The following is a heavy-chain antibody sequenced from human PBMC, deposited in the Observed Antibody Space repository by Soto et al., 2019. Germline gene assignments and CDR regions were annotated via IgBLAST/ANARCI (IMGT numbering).Heavy chain of an antibody. CDR3: ARDKITGPCDY. J-gene: IGHJ4*02. CDR2: INHSGST. D-gene: IGHD2-8*02. CDR1: GGSFSGYY. Sequence: QVQLQQSGAGLLKPSETLSLTCAVYGGSFSGYYWTWIRQPPGTGLEWIGEINHSGSTNYNPSLKGRVTISVDPSKNQFSLELTSVTSAATAVYYCARDKITGPCDYWGQGTVVTVSS. V-gene: IGHV4-34*01.